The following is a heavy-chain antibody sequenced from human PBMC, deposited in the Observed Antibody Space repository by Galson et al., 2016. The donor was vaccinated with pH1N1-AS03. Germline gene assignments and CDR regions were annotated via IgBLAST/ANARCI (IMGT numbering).Heavy chain of an antibody. CDR2: IYFSGKT. Sequence: LSLTCIVSGGSLKSSYWNWIRQSPGKGLEWIGHIYFSGKTKYNPSLKDRVTISLDTSNNEVSLELTSVTSADTAVYYCARGETIGWYDYWGQGTLVTVSS. D-gene: IGHD6-19*01. V-gene: IGHV4-59*01. CDR3: ARGETIGWYDY. CDR1: GGSLKSSY. J-gene: IGHJ4*02.